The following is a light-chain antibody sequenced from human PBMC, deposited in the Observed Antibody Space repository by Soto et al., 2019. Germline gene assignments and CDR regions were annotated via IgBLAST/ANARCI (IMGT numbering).Light chain of an antibody. CDR2: GAS. J-gene: IGKJ2*01. CDR3: QQYSSLPHT. CDR1: QSVLYNSNNKNH. V-gene: IGKV4-1*01. Sequence: DFVMTQAPDSLAVSLGERATINCKSSQSVLYNSNNKNHLGWFQQKPGHPPKLLIYGASFRPSGVPDRFSGSGSGTDFTLTISSLQAEDVAVYYCQQYSSLPHTFGQGTKLEVK.